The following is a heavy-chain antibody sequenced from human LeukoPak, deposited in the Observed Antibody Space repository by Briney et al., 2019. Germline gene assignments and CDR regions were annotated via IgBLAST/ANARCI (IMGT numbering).Heavy chain of an antibody. CDR1: GGSISSYY. V-gene: IGHV4-4*09. Sequence: PSETLSLTCTVSGGSISSYYWSWIRQPPGKGLEWIGYIYTSRSTNYNPSLKSRVTISVDTSKNQFSLKLSSVTAADTAVYYCAGHEFYDSSGYYYIGDWFDPWGQGTLVTVSS. CDR2: IYTSRST. CDR3: AGHEFYDSSGYYYIGDWFDP. D-gene: IGHD3-22*01. J-gene: IGHJ5*02.